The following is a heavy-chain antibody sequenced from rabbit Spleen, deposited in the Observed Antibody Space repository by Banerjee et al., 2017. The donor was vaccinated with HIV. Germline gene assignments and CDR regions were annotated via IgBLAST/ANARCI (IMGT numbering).Heavy chain of an antibody. CDR2: IHGGSRNNI. CDR1: GFSFSAGYY. J-gene: IGHJ4*01. D-gene: IGHD1-1*01. V-gene: IGHV1S40*01. Sequence: EESGGGLVKPGASLTLTCTASGFSFSAGYYMCWVRQAPGKGLEWIACIHGGSRNNIYYASWAKGRFTISKTSSTTVTLQMTSLTAADTATYFCARDGSGGISYYFNLWGQGTLVTVS. CDR3: ARDGSGGISYYFNL.